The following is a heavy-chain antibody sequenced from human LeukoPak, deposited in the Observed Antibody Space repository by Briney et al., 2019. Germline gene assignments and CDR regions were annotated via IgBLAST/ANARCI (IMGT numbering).Heavy chain of an antibody. D-gene: IGHD3-10*01. CDR3: AKDMAAYYYASGNIDY. J-gene: IGHJ4*02. CDR1: GFTFGDYG. Sequence: GGSLRLSCAASGFTFGDYGMNWVRQAPGKGLEWVSGINWNGGSTDYADSVKGRFTIFRDNAKNSLYLQMNSLRAEDTALYYCAKDMAAYYYASGNIDYWGQGTLVTVSS. V-gene: IGHV3-20*04. CDR2: INWNGGST.